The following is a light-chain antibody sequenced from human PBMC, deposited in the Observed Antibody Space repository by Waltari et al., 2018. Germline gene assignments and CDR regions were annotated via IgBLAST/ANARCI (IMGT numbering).Light chain of an antibody. CDR1: LSNIESNT. J-gene: IGLJ3*02. V-gene: IGLV1-44*01. CDR2: GDN. CDR3: AGWDDSLNGPV. Sequence: QSVLTQPPSASGTPGQRVTISCSGSLSNIESNTVNWYRQLPGTAPKHLIYGDNQRPSGVHVRFSVANSGTSASLDIIGLQAADEADYYCAGWDDSLNGPVFGGGTKLTVL.